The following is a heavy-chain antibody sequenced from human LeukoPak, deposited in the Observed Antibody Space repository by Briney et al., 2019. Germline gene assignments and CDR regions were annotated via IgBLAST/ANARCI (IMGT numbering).Heavy chain of an antibody. CDR3: ARDFSDVRGNIFDS. Sequence: PGGSLRLSCAPPGFTFSDYYMSWIRQAAGKELQWLAYSSTSGSITYYADSVKGRFTISMDNAKNSVYLQMNSLRAEDTAVYYCARDFSDVRGNIFDSWGQGTLVTVSS. J-gene: IGHJ4*02. V-gene: IGHV3-11*04. CDR1: GFTFSDYY. D-gene: IGHD3-10*02. CDR2: SSTSGSIT.